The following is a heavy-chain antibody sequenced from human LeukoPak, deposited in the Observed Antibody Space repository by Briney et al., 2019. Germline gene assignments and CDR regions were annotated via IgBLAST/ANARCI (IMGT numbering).Heavy chain of an antibody. V-gene: IGHV5-51*01. Sequence: GESLKISCKGAGYTFTNYWIGWVRQMPGKGLEWMGIFNPGDSDSRYSPSFQGQVTISADKSINTAYLQWSSLKASDTAMYYCARQGADVSLDYWGQGTLVTVSS. CDR3: ARQGADVSLDY. CDR1: GYTFTNYW. D-gene: IGHD2-8*01. J-gene: IGHJ4*02. CDR2: FNPGDSDS.